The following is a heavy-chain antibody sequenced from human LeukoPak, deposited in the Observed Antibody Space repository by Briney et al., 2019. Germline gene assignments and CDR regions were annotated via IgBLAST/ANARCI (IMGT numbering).Heavy chain of an antibody. J-gene: IGHJ4*02. D-gene: IGHD5-24*01. Sequence: PSETLSLTCTVSGGSISSGGYYWSWIRQHPGKGLEWIGYIYYSGSTYYNPSLKSRVTISVDTSKNQFSLKLSSVTAADTAVYYCARGRRDGYNLNWGQGTLVTVSS. CDR1: GGSISSGGYY. CDR3: ARGRRDGYNLN. CDR2: IYYSGST. V-gene: IGHV4-31*03.